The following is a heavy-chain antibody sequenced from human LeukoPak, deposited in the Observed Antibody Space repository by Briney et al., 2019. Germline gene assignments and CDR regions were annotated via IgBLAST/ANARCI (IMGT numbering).Heavy chain of an antibody. V-gene: IGHV3-21*01. CDR2: ISSSSSYI. CDR1: GFTFSSYS. Sequence: PGGSLRLSCAASGFTFSSYSMNWVRQAPGKGLEWVSSISSSSSYIYYADSVKGRFTISRDNAKNSLYLQTNSLRAEDTAVYYCARESARYGMDVWGQGTTVTVSS. CDR3: ARESARYGMDV. J-gene: IGHJ6*02.